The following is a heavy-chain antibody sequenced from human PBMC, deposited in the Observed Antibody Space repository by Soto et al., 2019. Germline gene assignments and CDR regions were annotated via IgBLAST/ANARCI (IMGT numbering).Heavy chain of an antibody. J-gene: IGHJ4*01. CDR2: IKSKTDGGTT. Sequence: GGSLRLSCAASGFTFSNAWINWVRQAPGKGLEWVGRIKSKTDGGTTDFAAPVKGRFAISRDDSKNMVYLEMNSLKTEDTAIYYCTTDSYITSIIVRFDYWGHGTLVTVSS. V-gene: IGHV3-15*07. CDR3: TTDSYITSIIVRFDY. CDR1: GFTFSNAW. D-gene: IGHD3-22*01.